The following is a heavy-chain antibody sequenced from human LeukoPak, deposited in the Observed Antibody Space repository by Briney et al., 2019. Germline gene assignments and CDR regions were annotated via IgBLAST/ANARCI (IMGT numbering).Heavy chain of an antibody. CDR3: ARGARYSFRWYLDYGDYPFDY. J-gene: IGHJ4*02. CDR1: GFTFSSYW. V-gene: IGHV3-74*01. CDR2: INSDGSST. Sequence: GGSLRLSCAASGFTFSSYWMHWVRQAPGKGLVWVSRINSDGSSTSYADSVKGRFTISRDNAKNTLYLQMNSLRAEDTAVYYCARGARYSFRWYLDYGDYPFDYWGQGTLVTVSS. D-gene: IGHD4-17*01.